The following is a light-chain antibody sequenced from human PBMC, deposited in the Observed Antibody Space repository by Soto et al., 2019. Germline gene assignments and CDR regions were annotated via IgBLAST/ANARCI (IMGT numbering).Light chain of an antibody. V-gene: IGLV2-14*03. Sequence: QSVLTQPASVSGSPGQSITISCTGTSSDVGSYNYVSWYQHHPGKVPKLMIYDVTNRPSGVSDRFSGSKSGNTASLTFFGLQAEDEADYYCSSYTSSRTLVFGSGTKVTVL. CDR2: DVT. CDR3: SSYTSSRTLV. J-gene: IGLJ1*01. CDR1: SSDVGSYNY.